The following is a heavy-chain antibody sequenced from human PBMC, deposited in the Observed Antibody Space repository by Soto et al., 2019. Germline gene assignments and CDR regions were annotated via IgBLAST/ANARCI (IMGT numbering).Heavy chain of an antibody. CDR1: GGTFSSYA. CDR2: IIPIFGTA. Sequence: SSVKVSCKASGGTFSSYAIGWVRQAPGQGLEWMGGIIPIFGTANYAQKFQGRVTITADESTSTAYMELSSLRSEDTAVYYCAVSTVTTQYYYYYYGMDVWGQGTTVTVSS. D-gene: IGHD4-17*01. CDR3: AVSTVTTQYYYYYYGMDV. J-gene: IGHJ6*02. V-gene: IGHV1-69*13.